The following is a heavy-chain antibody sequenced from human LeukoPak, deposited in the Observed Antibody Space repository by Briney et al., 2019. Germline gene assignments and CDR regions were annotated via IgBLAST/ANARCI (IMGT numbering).Heavy chain of an antibody. D-gene: IGHD6-13*01. CDR2: IHYDGST. J-gene: IGHJ4*02. CDR3: ARGKGTSSWLDY. CDR1: GDSISSYY. Sequence: PSETLSLTCTVSGDSISSYYWSWIRQPPGKGLEWIGYIHYDGSTNYNPFLKSRVTMSVDTSNNHFSLNLSSVTAADTAVYYCARGKGTSSWLDYWGQGTLVTVSS. V-gene: IGHV4-59*01.